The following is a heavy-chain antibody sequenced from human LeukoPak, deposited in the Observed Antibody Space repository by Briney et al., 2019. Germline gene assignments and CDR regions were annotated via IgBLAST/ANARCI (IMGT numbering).Heavy chain of an antibody. V-gene: IGHV1-2*02. J-gene: IGHJ4*02. D-gene: IGHD2-2*01. CDR3: AKDVGEFCSSTNCYASDY. Sequence: APVKVSCKASGYTFTGYYMHWVRQAPGQGLEWMGWINPNSGGTNYAQKFQGRVTMTRDTSISTAYTELSRLRSDDTAVYYCAKDVGEFCSSTNCYASDYWGQGTLVTVSS. CDR1: GYTFTGYY. CDR2: INPNSGGT.